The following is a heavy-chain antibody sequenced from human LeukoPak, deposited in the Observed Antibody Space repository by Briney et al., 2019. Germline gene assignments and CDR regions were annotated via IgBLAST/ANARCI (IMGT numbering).Heavy chain of an antibody. V-gene: IGHV3-23*01. CDR3: SKDRICSGGSCHFDY. CDR1: GFAFSSYS. CDR2: ISGSGGST. J-gene: IGHJ4*02. Sequence: PGGSLRLSCAASGFAFSSYSMNWVRQAPGKGLEWVSGISGSGGSTNYADSVKGRFTISRDNSKNTMYLQMNSLRVEDTAVYYCSKDRICSGGSCHFDYWGQGTLVTVSS. D-gene: IGHD2-15*01.